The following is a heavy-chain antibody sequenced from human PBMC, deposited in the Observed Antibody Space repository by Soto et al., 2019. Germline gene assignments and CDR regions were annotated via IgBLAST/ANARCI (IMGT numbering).Heavy chain of an antibody. V-gene: IGHV1-18*04. CDR1: GYPFTTYG. CDR2: ISTYNGNT. Sequence: QVQLVQSGDEVQKPGASVKVSCKASGYPFTTYGITWVRQAPGQGLEWMGWISTYNGNTNYAQSLQGRVTMTRETSSTTAYMELRSLRSDDTAVYYCARVMTTFGVVSKGPDHWGQGTLVTVSS. CDR3: ARVMTTFGVVSKGPDH. J-gene: IGHJ4*02. D-gene: IGHD3-3*01.